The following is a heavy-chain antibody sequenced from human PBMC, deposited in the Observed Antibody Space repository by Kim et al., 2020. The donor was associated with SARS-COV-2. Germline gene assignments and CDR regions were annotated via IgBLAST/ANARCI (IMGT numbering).Heavy chain of an antibody. J-gene: IGHJ4*02. CDR3: ARHWGYYGFLGFDY. CDR2: IHYSGST. D-gene: IGHD3-10*01. CDR1: GGSISSSSYY. V-gene: IGHV4-39*01. Sequence: SETLSLTRTVSGGSISSSSYYWGWIRQPPGKGLEWIGSIHYSGSTYYKPSLKSRVTISVDTSKNHFSLKLSSVTAADTAVYYCARHWGYYGFLGFDYWGQGTLVTVSS.